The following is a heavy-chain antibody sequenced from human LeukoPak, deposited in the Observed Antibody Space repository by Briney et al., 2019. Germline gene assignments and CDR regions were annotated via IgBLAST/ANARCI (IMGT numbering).Heavy chain of an antibody. Sequence: GAPVKVSCKASGYTFTSYDINWVRQATGQGLEWMGWMNPNSGNTGYAQKFQGRVTMTRDTSISTAYMELSSLRSDDTAVYYCAREGGYSYGYVYWGQGTLVTVSS. V-gene: IGHV1-8*01. D-gene: IGHD5-18*01. CDR2: MNPNSGNT. CDR1: GYTFTSYD. CDR3: AREGGYSYGYVY. J-gene: IGHJ4*02.